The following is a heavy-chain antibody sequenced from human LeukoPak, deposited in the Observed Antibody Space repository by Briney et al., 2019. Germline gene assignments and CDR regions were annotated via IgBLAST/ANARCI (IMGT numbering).Heavy chain of an antibody. J-gene: IGHJ3*02. CDR1: GFTFSSYS. V-gene: IGHV3-21*01. CDR2: ISSSSSYI. CDR3: TSLFHEYSSSWNAFDI. D-gene: IGHD6-13*01. Sequence: GGSLRLSCAASGFTFSSYSMNWVRQAPGKGLEWVSSISSSSSYIYYADSVKGRFTISRDNAKNSLYLQMNSLRAEDTAVYYCTSLFHEYSSSWNAFDIRGQGTMVTVSS.